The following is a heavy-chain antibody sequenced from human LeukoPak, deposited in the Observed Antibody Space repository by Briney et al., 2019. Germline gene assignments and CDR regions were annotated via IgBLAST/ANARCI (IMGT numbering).Heavy chain of an antibody. CDR3: ASLGDSGSYALDY. CDR1: GGSISSYY. D-gene: IGHD3-10*01. CDR2: IYYSGST. Sequence: SETLSLTCTVSGGSISSYYWSWIRQSPGKGLEWIGYIYYSGSTSYNPSLKSRVTISVDTSKNQFSLKLSSVTAADTAVYYCASLGDSGSYALDYWGQGTLATVSS. J-gene: IGHJ4*02. V-gene: IGHV4-59*08.